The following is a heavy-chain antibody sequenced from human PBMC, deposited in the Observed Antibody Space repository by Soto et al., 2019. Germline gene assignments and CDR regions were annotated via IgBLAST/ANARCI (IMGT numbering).Heavy chain of an antibody. CDR2: ISAYNGNT. D-gene: IGHD3-22*01. J-gene: IGHJ4*02. CDR3: ARTPYYYDSSANYFDY. V-gene: IGHV1-18*01. CDR1: VYTFTSYG. Sequence: XSVNVSCKASVYTFTSYGISWVRQAPGQGLEWMGWISAYNGNTNYAQKLQGRVTMTTDTSTSTAYMELRSLRSDDTAVYYCARTPYYYDSSANYFDYWGQGTLVTVSS.